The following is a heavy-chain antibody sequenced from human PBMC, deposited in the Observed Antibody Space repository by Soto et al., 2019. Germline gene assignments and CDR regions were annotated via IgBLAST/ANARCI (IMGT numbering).Heavy chain of an antibody. CDR1: RFTFSNYG. D-gene: IGHD5-18*01. CDR3: ARDTAMAYGLDY. J-gene: IGHJ4*02. CDR2: ISSSSSAI. Sequence: EVPLVESGGDLVQPGGSLRLSCTGSRFTFSNYGLNWVRQAPGKGLEWLSFISSSSSAIYYADSVKGRFTISRDNGKNSLYLQMNSLRVEDTAVYYCARDTAMAYGLDYWGQGTLVTVSS. V-gene: IGHV3-48*01.